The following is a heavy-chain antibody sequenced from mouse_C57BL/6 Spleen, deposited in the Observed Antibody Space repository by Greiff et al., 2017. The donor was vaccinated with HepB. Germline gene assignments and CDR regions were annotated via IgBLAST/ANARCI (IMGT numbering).Heavy chain of an antibody. CDR3: ARERGARDGYHDAMDY. J-gene: IGHJ4*01. Sequence: EVQRVESGPGLVKPSQSLSLTCSVTGYSITSGYYWNWIRQFPGNKLEWMGYISYDGSNNYNPSLKNRISITRDTSKNQFFLKLNSVTTEDTATYYCARERGARDGYHDAMDYWGQGTSVTVSS. D-gene: IGHD2-3*01. V-gene: IGHV3-6*01. CDR1: GYSITSGYY. CDR2: ISYDGSN.